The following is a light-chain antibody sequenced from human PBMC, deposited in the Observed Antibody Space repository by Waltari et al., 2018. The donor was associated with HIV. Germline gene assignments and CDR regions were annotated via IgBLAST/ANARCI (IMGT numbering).Light chain of an antibody. J-gene: IGLJ1*01. CDR3: SSYTSSSILEV. V-gene: IGLV2-14*01. Sequence: QSALTQPASVSGSPGQSITISCTGTSSDVGGYNYVSWYQQHPGKAHKLMIYEVSNRPSGVSNRFSGSKSGNTASLTISGLQAEDEADYYCSSYTSSSILEVFGTGTKVTVL. CDR2: EVS. CDR1: SSDVGGYNY.